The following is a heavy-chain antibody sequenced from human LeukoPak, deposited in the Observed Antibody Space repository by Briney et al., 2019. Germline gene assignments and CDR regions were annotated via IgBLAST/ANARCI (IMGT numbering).Heavy chain of an antibody. J-gene: IGHJ4*02. CDR1: GFTFSNFP. V-gene: IGHV3-23*01. D-gene: IGHD3-10*01. CDR2: ISGSGGDT. CDR3: ARGPRGITMVRGVKGTIDY. Sequence: PGGSLRLSCAASGFTFSNFPMTWVRQAPGKGLEAFSSISGSGGDTYYKDSVKGRFTISRDNSKNTLYLQMNSLRAEDTAVYYCARGPRGITMVRGVKGTIDYWGQGTLVTVSS.